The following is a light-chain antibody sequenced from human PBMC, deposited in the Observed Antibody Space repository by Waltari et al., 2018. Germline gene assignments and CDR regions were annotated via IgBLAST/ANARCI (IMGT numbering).Light chain of an antibody. V-gene: IGLV2-11*01. Sequence: QSALTHPRSVSGSPGQSVTISCTGTSSDVGGYMYVSWHQQHPGKPPKLIIFDVSGRPPGVPDRLSGSKSGNGASLSISGLQAEDEGDYYCCSYAAGYTMAVGGGTKLTVL. CDR1: SSDVGGYMY. CDR3: CSYAAGYTMA. CDR2: DVS. J-gene: IGLJ2*01.